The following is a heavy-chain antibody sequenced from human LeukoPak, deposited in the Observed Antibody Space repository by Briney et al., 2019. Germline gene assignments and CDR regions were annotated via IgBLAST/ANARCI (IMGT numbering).Heavy chain of an antibody. CDR1: GGSISSSSYY. D-gene: IGHD6-19*01. Sequence: SETLSLTSTVSGGSISSSSYYWGWIRQPPGKGLEWIGSIYYSGSTYYNPSHKSRVTISVDTSKNQFSLKLSSVTAADTAVYYCACTYSSSFDYWGQGLIVTASS. CDR2: IYYSGST. CDR3: ACTYSSSFDY. V-gene: IGHV4-39*01. J-gene: IGHJ4*02.